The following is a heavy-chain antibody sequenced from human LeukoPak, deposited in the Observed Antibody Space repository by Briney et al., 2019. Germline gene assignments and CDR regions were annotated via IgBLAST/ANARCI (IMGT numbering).Heavy chain of an antibody. CDR2: IIPILGIA. J-gene: IGHJ3*02. V-gene: IGHV1-69*04. D-gene: IGHD3-22*01. CDR3: ARDLEYYDSSGGSPGSDGFDI. CDR1: GGTFSSYT. Sequence: GASVKVSCKASGGTFSSYTISWVRQAPGQGLEWMGRIIPILGIANYAQKFQGRVTITADKSTSTAYMELSSLRSEDTAVYYCARDLEYYDSSGGSPGSDGFDIWGQGTLVTVSS.